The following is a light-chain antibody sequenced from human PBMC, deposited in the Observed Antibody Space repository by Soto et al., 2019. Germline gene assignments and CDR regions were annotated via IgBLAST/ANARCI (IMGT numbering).Light chain of an antibody. J-gene: IGKJ4*01. CDR1: QRVSSSY. CDR3: QQYGSSPLVT. Sequence: EIVLTQSPGTLSLSPGERATLSCRASQRVSSSYLSWSQQKPGQAPRLLIYGASSRAHGIPDRFRGSGSGTDFTLTISRLEPEDCAVYYCQQYGSSPLVTFGGGTKVEIK. V-gene: IGKV3-20*01. CDR2: GAS.